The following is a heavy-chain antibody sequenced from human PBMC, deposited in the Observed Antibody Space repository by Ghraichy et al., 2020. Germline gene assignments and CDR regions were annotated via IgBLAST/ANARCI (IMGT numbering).Heavy chain of an antibody. CDR3: ARAEYGDYEGY. D-gene: IGHD4-17*01. CDR2: ISSDGTGT. J-gene: IGHJ4*02. Sequence: GESLNISCAASGFTFSSYWMHWVRQAPGKGLVWVSHISSDGTGTSYADSVKGRFTISRDNAKNTLYLQMNSLRAEDTAVYYCARAEYGDYEGYWGQGTLVTVSS. CDR1: GFTFSSYW. V-gene: IGHV3-74*01.